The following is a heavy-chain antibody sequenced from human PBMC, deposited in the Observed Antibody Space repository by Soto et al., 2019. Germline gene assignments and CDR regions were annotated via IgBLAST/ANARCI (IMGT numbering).Heavy chain of an antibody. CDR3: ARVPGRL. V-gene: IGHV3-53*02. D-gene: IGHD3-10*01. CDR2: VYSGGAK. Sequence: QLVETGGGLIQPGTSLTLSCAASGFSVSRNYMTWVRQAPGKGLEWVSFVYSGGAKFYADSVKGRFILSRDDSQNTIYLQMNNLGAEDTAVYYCARVPGRLWGRGTLVTVAS. J-gene: IGHJ4*02. CDR1: GFSVSRNY.